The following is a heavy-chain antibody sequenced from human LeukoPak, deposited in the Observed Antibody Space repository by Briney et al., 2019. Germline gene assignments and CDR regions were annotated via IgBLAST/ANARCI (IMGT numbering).Heavy chain of an antibody. V-gene: IGHV3-23*01. CDR3: AKAPVTTCSGAYCYPFDY. D-gene: IGHD2-15*01. J-gene: IGHJ4*02. Sequence: GGSLRLSCAASGFTFSSYAMSWVRQAPGKGLEWVSAISGSGGSTYYADSVKGRFTISRVSSKNTLYLQMNSLRAGDAAVYYCAKAPVTTCSGAYCYPFDYWSQGTLVTVSS. CDR1: GFTFSSYA. CDR2: ISGSGGST.